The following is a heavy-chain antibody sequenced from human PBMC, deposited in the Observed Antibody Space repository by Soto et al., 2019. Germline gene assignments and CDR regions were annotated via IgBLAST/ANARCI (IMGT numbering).Heavy chain of an antibody. CDR2: IYWDDDT. CDR3: ALTSDWGEGRFDF. Sequence: QITLKESGPTPVKPTQTLTLTCSFSGFSLSSGGVGVGWIPQPPGKALEWLALIYWDDDTRYSPSLKSRLTITKDTTKNQVVLTITDSDPVDTATYCRALTSDWGEGRFDFRGQGTLVTVPS. J-gene: IGHJ4*02. V-gene: IGHV2-5*02. CDR1: GFSLSSGGVG. D-gene: IGHD7-27*01.